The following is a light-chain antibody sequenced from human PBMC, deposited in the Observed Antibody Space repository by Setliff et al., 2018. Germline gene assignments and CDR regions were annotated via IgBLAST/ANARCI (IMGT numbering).Light chain of an antibody. Sequence: QSALTQPASVSGAPGQSITISCTGTRYDVGGYNFVSWYQHHPGKAPKLMIYDVSVRPSGVSNRFSGSKSGNTASLAITGLQAEDEADYYCQSYDSSLSGYVFGTGTKVTVL. CDR2: DVS. CDR3: QSYDSSLSGYV. J-gene: IGLJ1*01. CDR1: RYDVGGYNF. V-gene: IGLV2-14*01.